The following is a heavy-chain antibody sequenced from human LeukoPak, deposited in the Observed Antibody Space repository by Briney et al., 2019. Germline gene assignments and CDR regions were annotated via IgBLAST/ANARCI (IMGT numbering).Heavy chain of an antibody. CDR2: MWYDGSNK. V-gene: IGHV3-33*01. D-gene: IGHD3-10*01. CDR1: GFTFNSYG. CDR3: ARAGGNYYGSGSYPYFDY. J-gene: IGHJ4*02. Sequence: QPGRSLRLSCAASGFTFNSYGMHWVRQAPGKGLEWVAVMWYDGSNKYYADSVKGRFTISRDDSKNSLYLQMNSLRAEDTAVYYCARAGGNYYGSGSYPYFDYWGQGTLVTVSS.